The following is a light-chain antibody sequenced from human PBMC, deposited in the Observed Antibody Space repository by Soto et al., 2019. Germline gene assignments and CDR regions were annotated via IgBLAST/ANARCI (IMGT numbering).Light chain of an antibody. V-gene: IGKV4-1*01. CDR1: QSVLYSPNNKNY. CDR3: QQFSSPPFT. CDR2: WAS. J-gene: IGKJ3*01. Sequence: IVMTQSPDSLAVSLGERATINCKSSQSVLYSPNNKNYVSWYQQKPGQPPKLLIHWASIREFGVPDRFSGSGSGTDFTLTITSLQAEDVAVYFCQQFSSPPFTFGPGTKVDIK.